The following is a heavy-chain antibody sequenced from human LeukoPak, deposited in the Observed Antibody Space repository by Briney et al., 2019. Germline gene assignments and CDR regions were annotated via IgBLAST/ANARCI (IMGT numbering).Heavy chain of an antibody. Sequence: ASVRVSCKAPGYTFTGYYMHWVRQAPGQGLEWMGWINPNSGGTNYAQKFQGRVTMTRDTSISTAYMELSRLRSDDTAVYYCARASSGWPYGYWGQGTLVTVSS. CDR3: ARASSGWPYGY. D-gene: IGHD6-19*01. V-gene: IGHV1-2*02. J-gene: IGHJ4*02. CDR2: INPNSGGT. CDR1: GYTFTGYY.